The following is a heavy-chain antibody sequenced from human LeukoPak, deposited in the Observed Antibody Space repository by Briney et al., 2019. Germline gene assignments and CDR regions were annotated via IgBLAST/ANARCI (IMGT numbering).Heavy chain of an antibody. J-gene: IGHJ4*02. V-gene: IGHV3-30*02. CDR1: GFTFSTSG. CDR2: IRYDGSNK. CDR3: AKIVALVRGVSHFDS. Sequence: GGSLRLSCAASGFTFSTSGMHWVRQAPGKGLEWVAFIRYDGSNKYYADSVKGRFTISRDNSKNTLYLQMNSLRAEDTAVYYCAKIVALVRGVSHFDSWGQGTLVSVSS. D-gene: IGHD3-10*01.